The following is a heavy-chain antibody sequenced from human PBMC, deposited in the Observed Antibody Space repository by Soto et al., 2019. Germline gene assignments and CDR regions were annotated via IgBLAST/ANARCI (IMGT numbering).Heavy chain of an antibody. V-gene: IGHV1-46*01. Sequence: QVQLVQSGAEVKKPGASVKVSCKASGYTFTSYYMHWVRQAPGQGLEWMGIINPSGGSTSYAQKFQGRVNMTRDTSTSTVYMELSSLRSADTAVYYCARSTVTTYFADWGQGPLVPVSS. CDR3: ARSTVTTYFAD. CDR1: GYTFTSYY. CDR2: INPSGGST. J-gene: IGHJ4*02. D-gene: IGHD4-17*01.